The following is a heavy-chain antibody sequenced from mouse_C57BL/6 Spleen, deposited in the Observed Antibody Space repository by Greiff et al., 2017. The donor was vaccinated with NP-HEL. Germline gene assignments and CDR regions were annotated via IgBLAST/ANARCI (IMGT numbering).Heavy chain of an antibody. D-gene: IGHD1-1*02. V-gene: IGHV5-4*01. CDR3: AREGSAWFAD. CDR1: GFTFSSYA. CDR2: ISDGGSYT. Sequence: EVQVVESGGGLVKPGGSLKLSCAASGFTFSSYAMSWVRPTPEKRLEWVATISDGGSYTYYPDNVKGRFTISRDNAKNNLYLQMSHLKSEDTAMYYCAREGSAWFADWGQGTLVTVSA. J-gene: IGHJ3*01.